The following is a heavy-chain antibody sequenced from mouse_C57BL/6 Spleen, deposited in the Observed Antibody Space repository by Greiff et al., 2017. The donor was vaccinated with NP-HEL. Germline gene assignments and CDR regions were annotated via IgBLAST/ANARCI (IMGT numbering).Heavy chain of an antibody. CDR2: ISDGGSYT. J-gene: IGHJ1*03. V-gene: IGHV5-4*01. D-gene: IGHD2-4*01. CDR1: GFTFSSYA. Sequence: EVQLQQSGGGLVKPGGSLKLSCAASGFTFSSYAMSWVRQTPEKRLEWVATISDGGSYTYYPDNVKGRFTISRDNAKNNLYLQMSHLKSEDTAMYYCARRNDYVWYFDVWGTGTTVTVSS. CDR3: ARRNDYVWYFDV.